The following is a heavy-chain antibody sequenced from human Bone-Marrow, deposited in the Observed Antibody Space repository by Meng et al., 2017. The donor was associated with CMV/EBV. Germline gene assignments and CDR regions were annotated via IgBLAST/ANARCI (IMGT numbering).Heavy chain of an antibody. D-gene: IGHD2-2*01. Sequence: LRLSCTVSGGSISSGGYYWSWIRQHPGKGLEWIGYIYYSGSTYYNPSLKSRVTISVDTSKNQFSLKLSSVTAADTAVYYCHGNCSSTSCYGLWGQGTLVTVSS. CDR2: IYYSGST. CDR1: GGSISSGGYY. V-gene: IGHV4-31*03. J-gene: IGHJ4*02. CDR3: HGNCSSTSCYGL.